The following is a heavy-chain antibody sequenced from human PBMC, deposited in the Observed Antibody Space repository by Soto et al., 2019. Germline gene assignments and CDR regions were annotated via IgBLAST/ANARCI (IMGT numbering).Heavy chain of an antibody. Sequence: GGSLRLSCAASGFSFSSYGMRWVRQAPGKGLEWVAVIWHDGSKTYYADSVKGRLIISRDTSKNTLYVQINSPRADDRGVYFWARGSIAAAEKVMDAWGNGPRATVSS. V-gene: IGHV3-33*01. J-gene: IGHJ6*03. CDR2: IWHDGSKT. CDR3: ARGSIAAAEKVMDA. D-gene: IGHD6-13*01. CDR1: GFSFSSYG.